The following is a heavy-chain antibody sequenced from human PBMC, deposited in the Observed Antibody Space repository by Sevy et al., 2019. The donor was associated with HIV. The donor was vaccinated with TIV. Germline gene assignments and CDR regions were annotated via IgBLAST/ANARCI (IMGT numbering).Heavy chain of an antibody. CDR2: VHFDGNEK. J-gene: IGHJ4*02. CDR3: VKDRCGDAGCPREYFEH. D-gene: IGHD2-21*02. Sequence: GGSLRLSCAASGFSFSSYGMHWVRQPLGKGLEWVAFVHFDGNEKWYADSGKGRFTISRDNSKSTIFLQMDSLRIEDTAISYCVKDRCGDAGCPREYFEHWGQGTLVTVSS. V-gene: IGHV3-30*02. CDR1: GFSFSSYG.